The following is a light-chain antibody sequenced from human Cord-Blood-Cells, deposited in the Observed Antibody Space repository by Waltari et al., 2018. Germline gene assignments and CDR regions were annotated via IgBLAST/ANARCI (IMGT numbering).Light chain of an antibody. CDR3: SSYTSSSTLNWV. Sequence: QSALTQPASVSGSPGQSITISCTGTLSDVGGYNYVSWYQQHPGKAPKLMIYDVSNRPSGVSNRFSGSKSGNTASLTISGLQAEDEADYYCSSYTSSSTLNWVFGGGTKLTVL. CDR2: DVS. CDR1: LSDVGGYNY. V-gene: IGLV2-14*01. J-gene: IGLJ3*02.